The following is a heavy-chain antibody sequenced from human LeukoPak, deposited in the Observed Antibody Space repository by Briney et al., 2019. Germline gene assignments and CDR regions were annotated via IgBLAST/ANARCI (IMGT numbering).Heavy chain of an antibody. J-gene: IGHJ4*02. D-gene: IGHD6-13*01. Sequence: PGGSLRLSCAASGFTFSPYAMHWVRQAMHWVRQAPGKGLEWVAIISYDGSNKYYADSVKGRFTISRDNSKNTLYLQMNSLRAEDTAVYYCANSGLSSSWPNYFDYWGQGTLVTVSS. CDR2: ISYDGSNK. CDR3: ANSGLSSSWPNYFDY. V-gene: IGHV3-30*01. CDR1: GFTFSPYA.